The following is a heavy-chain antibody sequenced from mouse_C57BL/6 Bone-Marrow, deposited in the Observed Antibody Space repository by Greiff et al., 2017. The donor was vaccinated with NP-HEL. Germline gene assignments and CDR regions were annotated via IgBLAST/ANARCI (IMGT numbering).Heavy chain of an antibody. Sequence: EVQVVESGPELVKPGASVKISCKASGYSFTGYYMNWVKQSPEKSLEWIGEINPSTGGTTYNQKFKAKATLTVDKSSSTAYMQLKSLTSEDSAVYYCARWDYFDYWGQGTTLTVSS. J-gene: IGHJ2*01. CDR2: INPSTGGT. CDR1: GYSFTGYY. CDR3: ARWDYFDY. V-gene: IGHV1-42*01.